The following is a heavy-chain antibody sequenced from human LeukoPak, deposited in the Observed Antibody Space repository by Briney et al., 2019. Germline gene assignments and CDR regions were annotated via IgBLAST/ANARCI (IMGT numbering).Heavy chain of an antibody. D-gene: IGHD6-13*01. CDR2: MRFDGSIE. CDR1: GSPFSSYG. Sequence: GGSLRLSCAASGSPFSSYGMHWVRQAPGKGPEWVAFMRFDGSIEYYADSVRGRFTISRDNSKNTLYLQMDSLRPEDTAVYYCAKQYGGYFEYWGQGTLVSVSS. J-gene: IGHJ4*02. V-gene: IGHV3-30*02. CDR3: AKQYGGYFEY.